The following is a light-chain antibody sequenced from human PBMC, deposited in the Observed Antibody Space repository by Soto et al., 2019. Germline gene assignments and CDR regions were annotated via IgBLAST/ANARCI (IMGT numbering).Light chain of an antibody. J-gene: IGKJ1*01. CDR2: DAS. CDR3: QQRFNCPWT. V-gene: IGKV3-11*01. Sequence: DIVLTQSPGTLSVTPGQGASLSCRASKSVGGDLVSYQQHPGQAPRLLISDASNSATGLPPRFSGSGSGTDFTLTISSLDPEDFAVYYGQQRFNCPWTFVQGTKLEVK. CDR1: KSVGGD.